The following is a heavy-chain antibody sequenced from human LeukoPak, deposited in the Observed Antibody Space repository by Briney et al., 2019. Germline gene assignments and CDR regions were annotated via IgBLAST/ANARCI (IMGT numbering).Heavy chain of an antibody. V-gene: IGHV3-48*02. J-gene: IGHJ4*02. CDR3: ATPEGGY. Sequence: PGGSLRLSRAASGIIFSTYNMNWVRQAPGKGLEWVSYISGTSVTIYYADSVKGRFTISRDNAKNSLYLQMNSLRDEDTAVYYCATPEGGYWGQGTLVTVSS. CDR1: GIIFSTYN. CDR2: ISGTSVTI. D-gene: IGHD3-10*01.